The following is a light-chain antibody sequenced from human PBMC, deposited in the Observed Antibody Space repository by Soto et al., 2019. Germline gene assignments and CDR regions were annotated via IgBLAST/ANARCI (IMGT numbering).Light chain of an antibody. Sequence: DIQMTQSPSTLSASVGDRVTITCRASQSIDTRLAWYQKKPGKAPKFLMYMASSLESGVPSGFSGSGSGTEFTLTISSLQPEEFANYYCQQYNKYPLTFGGGTKVEIK. CDR1: QSIDTR. J-gene: IGKJ4*01. CDR2: MAS. V-gene: IGKV1-5*03. CDR3: QQYNKYPLT.